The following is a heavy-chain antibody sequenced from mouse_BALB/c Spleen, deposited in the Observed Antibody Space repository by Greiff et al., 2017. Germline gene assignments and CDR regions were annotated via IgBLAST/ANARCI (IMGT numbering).Heavy chain of an antibody. D-gene: IGHD2-13*01. CDR2: ISSGGST. CDR1: GFTFSSYA. J-gene: IGHJ2*01. CDR3: ARDGEFDY. V-gene: IGHV5-6-5*01. Sequence: EVQGVESGGGLVKPGGSLKLSCAASGFTFSSYAMSWVRQTPEKRLEWVASISSGGSTYYPDSVKGRFTISRDNARNILYLQMSSLRSEDTAMYYCARDGEFDYWGQGTTLTVSS.